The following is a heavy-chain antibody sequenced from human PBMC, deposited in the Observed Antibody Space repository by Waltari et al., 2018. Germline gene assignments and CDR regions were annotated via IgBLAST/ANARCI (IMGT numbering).Heavy chain of an antibody. CDR1: GGSISSSSYY. J-gene: IGHJ4*02. CDR3: ARSHSPGYYFDY. CDR2: IYYSGST. Sequence: QLQLQESGPGLVKPSETLSLTCTVSGGSISSSSYYWGWIRQPPGKGLEWIGSIYYSGSTYYNPSLKSRVTISVDTSKNQFSLKLSSVTAADTAVYYCARSHSPGYYFDYWGQGTLVTVSS. D-gene: IGHD2-21*01. V-gene: IGHV4-39*07.